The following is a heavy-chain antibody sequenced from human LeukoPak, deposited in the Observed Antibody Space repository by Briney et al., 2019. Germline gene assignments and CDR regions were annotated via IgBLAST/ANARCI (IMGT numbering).Heavy chain of an antibody. V-gene: IGHV4-31*03. CDR1: GGSISSGGSY. Sequence: SQTLSLTCTVSGGSISSGGSYWSWIRQHPGKGLEWIGYIYYSGSTYYNPSLKSRVTISVDTSKNQFSLKLSSVTAADTAVYYCARRNLGYGDYNFDYWGQGTLVTVSS. CDR3: ARRNLGYGDYNFDY. D-gene: IGHD4-17*01. J-gene: IGHJ4*02. CDR2: IYYSGST.